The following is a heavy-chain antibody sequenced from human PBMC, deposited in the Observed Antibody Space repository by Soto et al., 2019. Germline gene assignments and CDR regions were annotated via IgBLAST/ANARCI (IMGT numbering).Heavy chain of an antibody. D-gene: IGHD6-19*01. CDR1: GFTFSIYA. J-gene: IGHJ4*02. Sequence: EVQLLESGGGLVQPGGSLRLSCAASGFTFSIYAMNWVRQAPGKGLEWVSGISGSGGSTYYADSVKGRFTISRDNSKNALYLQMNSLRAEDTAVYYGAKVTGYSSGPPDYWGQGTLVTVSS. CDR3: AKVTGYSSGPPDY. V-gene: IGHV3-23*01. CDR2: ISGSGGST.